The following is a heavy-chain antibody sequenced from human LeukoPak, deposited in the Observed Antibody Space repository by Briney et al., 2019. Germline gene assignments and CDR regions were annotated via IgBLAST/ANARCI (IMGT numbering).Heavy chain of an antibody. CDR2: IRSKAYGGTT. CDR1: GFTFGDYA. V-gene: IGHV3-49*04. J-gene: IGHJ3*02. CDR3: AKDQGTYYYDSSGYVAFDI. Sequence: GGSLRLSCTASGFTFGDYAMSWVRQAPGKGLGWVGFIRSKAYGGTTEYAASVKGRFTISRDDSKSIAYLQMNSLKTEDTAVYYCAKDQGTYYYDSSGYVAFDIWGQGTMVTVSS. D-gene: IGHD3-22*01.